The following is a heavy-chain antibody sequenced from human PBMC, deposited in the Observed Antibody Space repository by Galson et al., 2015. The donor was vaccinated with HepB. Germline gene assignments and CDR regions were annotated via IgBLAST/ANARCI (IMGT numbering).Heavy chain of an antibody. V-gene: IGHV3-30*18. J-gene: IGHJ6*02. D-gene: IGHD6-13*01. CDR1: GFTFSSYG. CDR3: AKEYSSSWPPYTGYYGMDV. Sequence: SLRLSCAASGFTFSSYGMHWVRQAPGKGLEWVAVISYDGGNKYYADSVKGRFTISRDNSKNTLYLQMNSLRAEDTAVYYCAKEYSSSWPPYTGYYGMDVWGQGTTVTVSS. CDR2: ISYDGGNK.